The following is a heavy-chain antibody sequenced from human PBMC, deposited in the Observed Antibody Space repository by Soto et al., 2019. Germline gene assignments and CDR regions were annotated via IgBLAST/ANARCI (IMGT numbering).Heavy chain of an antibody. V-gene: IGHV1-8*01. J-gene: IGHJ4*02. CDR3: ARGGPAAGFDL. Sequence: ASVKVSCKASGYTFSSNDIDWVRQASGQGLEWMGWMKPSTGDSGYAQDFQGRITLTRDTATGTVYMELSSLRPEDTAVYYCARGGPAAGFDLWGQGTLVTVSS. D-gene: IGHD6-13*01. CDR2: MKPSTGDS. CDR1: GYTFSSND.